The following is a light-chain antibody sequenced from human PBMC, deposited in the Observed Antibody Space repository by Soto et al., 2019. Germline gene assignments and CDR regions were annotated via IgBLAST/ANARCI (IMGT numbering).Light chain of an antibody. V-gene: IGLV2-14*01. CDR1: NSYVGGYNY. Sequence: QSLLTQPAPVSGSPWQSITNPRPGNNSYVGGYNYVSWYQQHPGKAPKLMIYDVSNRPSGVSNRFSGSKSGNTASLTISGLQAEDEADYYCSSYTSSSTYVFGTGTTVTVL. CDR3: SSYTSSSTYV. CDR2: DVS. J-gene: IGLJ1*01.